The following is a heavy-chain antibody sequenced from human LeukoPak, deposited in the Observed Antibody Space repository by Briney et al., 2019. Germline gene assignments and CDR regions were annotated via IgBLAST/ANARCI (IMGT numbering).Heavy chain of an antibody. CDR3: ARDGGYCSGGSCYSRPRYGMDV. CDR2: ISSNGGST. Sequence: GGSLRLSCAASGFTFSSYAMHWVRQAPGKGLEYVSAISSNGGSTYYANSVKGRFTISRDNSKNTLYLQMGSLRAEDMAVYYCARDGGYCSGGSCYSRPRYGMDVWGQGTTVTVSS. J-gene: IGHJ6*02. CDR1: GFTFSSYA. V-gene: IGHV3-64*01. D-gene: IGHD2-15*01.